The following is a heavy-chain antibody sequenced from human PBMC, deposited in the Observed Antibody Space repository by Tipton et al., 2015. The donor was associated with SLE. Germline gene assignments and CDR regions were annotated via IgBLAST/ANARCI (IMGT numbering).Heavy chain of an antibody. Sequence: TLSLTCTVSGGSITSSNYYWGWIRQPPGKGLEWIGNIYYTGSTYYNPSLKSRVTISVDTSKNQFSLKLSSVTAADTAVYYCARGMVMYDYWGQGTLVTVSS. D-gene: IGHD3-22*01. J-gene: IGHJ4*02. CDR1: GGSITSSNYY. CDR3: ARGMVMYDY. CDR2: IYYTGST. V-gene: IGHV4-39*07.